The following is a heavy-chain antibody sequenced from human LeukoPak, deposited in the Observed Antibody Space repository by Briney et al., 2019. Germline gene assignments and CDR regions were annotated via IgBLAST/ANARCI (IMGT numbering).Heavy chain of an antibody. V-gene: IGHV3-30*03. CDR1: GFTFSSYG. CDR2: ISYDGSNK. CDR3: ARGSGYSYDLTGRERTKSRLDY. D-gene: IGHD5-18*01. J-gene: IGHJ4*02. Sequence: GGSLRLSCAASGFTFSSYGMHWVRQAPGKGLEWVAVISYDGSNKYYADSVKGRFTISRDNSKNTLYLQMNSLRAEDTAVYYCARGSGYSYDLTGRERTKSRLDYWGQGTLVTVSS.